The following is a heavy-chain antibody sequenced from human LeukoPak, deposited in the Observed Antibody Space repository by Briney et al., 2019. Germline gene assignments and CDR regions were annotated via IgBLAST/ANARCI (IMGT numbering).Heavy chain of an antibody. Sequence: GGSLRLSCAASGFTFSSSAMSWVRQAPGKGLEWVSAISNNGGYTYYADSVQGRFTISRDNSKNTLYLQMNSLRAEDTAVYYCARGITMVPTYWGQGTLVTVSS. CDR2: ISNNGGYT. D-gene: IGHD4/OR15-4a*01. V-gene: IGHV3-23*01. CDR3: ARGITMVPTY. CDR1: GFTFSSSA. J-gene: IGHJ4*02.